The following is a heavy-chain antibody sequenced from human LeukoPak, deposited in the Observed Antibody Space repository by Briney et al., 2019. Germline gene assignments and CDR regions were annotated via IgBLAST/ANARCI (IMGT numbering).Heavy chain of an antibody. CDR3: ARDRDGYNLDAFDI. J-gene: IGHJ3*02. Sequence: SQTLSLTCTVSGGSISVGTYYWSWIRQPPGKGLEWIGYIYYSGSSYYNPSLKIRVSISVDTSKNQFSLKRSSVTAADTAVFYCARDRDGYNLDAFDIWGQGTMVTVSS. D-gene: IGHD5-24*01. CDR2: IYYSGSS. V-gene: IGHV4-30-4*08. CDR1: GGSISVGTYY.